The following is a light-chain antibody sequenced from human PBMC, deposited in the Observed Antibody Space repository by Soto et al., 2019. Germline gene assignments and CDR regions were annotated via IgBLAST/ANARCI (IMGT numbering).Light chain of an antibody. J-gene: IGKJ1*01. V-gene: IGKV1-5*03. Sequence: DIQMTQSPSTLSASLGYRVTITCRASQSISSWLAWYQQKPGEAPKLLIYKASYLESGVPSRFSGSGSGTEFTLTISSLQPEDLATYYCQHYSAFSVTFGQGTKWIS. CDR2: KAS. CDR3: QHYSAFSVT. CDR1: QSISSW.